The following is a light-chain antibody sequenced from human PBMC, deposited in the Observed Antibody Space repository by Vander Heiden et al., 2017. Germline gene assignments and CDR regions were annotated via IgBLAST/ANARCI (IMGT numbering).Light chain of an antibody. J-gene: IGKJ1*01. V-gene: IGKV2-28*01. CDR1: QSLLHSDGYSY. Sequence: DIVMTQSPLFLPVIPGEPASISCRSSQSLLHSDGYSYLDWYLQKPGQSPQLLIYLGSNRASGVPDRFSGRGSGTDFTLKISRVDAEDVGIYYCMQALQTSWTFGQGTKVEIK. CDR3: MQALQTSWT. CDR2: LGS.